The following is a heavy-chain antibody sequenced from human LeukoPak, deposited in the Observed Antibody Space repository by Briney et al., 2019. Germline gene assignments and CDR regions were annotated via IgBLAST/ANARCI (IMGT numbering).Heavy chain of an antibody. CDR3: ARGSNYYYYYYYYMDV. D-gene: IGHD4-11*01. Sequence: SSETLSLTCTVSGGSISSYYWSWLRQPPGKGLEWIGYIYTSGSTNYNPSLKSRVTISVDTSKNQFSLKLSSVTAADTAVYYCARGSNYYYYYYYYMDVWGKGTTVTVSS. J-gene: IGHJ6*03. CDR2: IYTSGST. CDR1: GGSISSYY. V-gene: IGHV4-4*09.